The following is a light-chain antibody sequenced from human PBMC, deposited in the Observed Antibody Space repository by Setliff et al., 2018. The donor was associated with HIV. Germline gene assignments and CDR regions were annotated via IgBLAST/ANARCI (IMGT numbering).Light chain of an antibody. CDR1: TSDVGSYNF. V-gene: IGLV2-14*02. J-gene: IGLJ1*01. CDR3: SSYTSSTPLYV. CDR2: EVD. Sequence: QSVLAQPASVSGSPGQSITISCTGSTSDVGSYNFVSWYQQYPDKAPNLIIYEVDKRPSGISDRFSASKSGITASLTISGLQAEDEADYYCSSYTSSTPLYVFGIGTKVTVL.